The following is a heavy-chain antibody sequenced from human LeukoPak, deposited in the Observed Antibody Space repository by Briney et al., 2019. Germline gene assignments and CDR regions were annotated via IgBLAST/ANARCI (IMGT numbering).Heavy chain of an antibody. V-gene: IGHV3-23*01. CDR3: AKGLNYSYYMAV. J-gene: IGHJ6*03. CDR1: GFTFSSHA. Sequence: GGSLCHSCAASGFTFSSHAMTWVPQPPGKGLEWVSAISESDSRTYDSATARGRFTSSRDSSKNTLYLQMNSLRAEDTAVYHCAKGLNYSYYMAVWGK. CDR2: ISESDSRT.